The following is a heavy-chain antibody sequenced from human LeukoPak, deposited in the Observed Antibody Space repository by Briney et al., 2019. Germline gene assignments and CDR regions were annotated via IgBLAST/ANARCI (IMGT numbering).Heavy chain of an antibody. CDR3: ARDLRIGIAAVGTSNGWFDP. CDR1: GYTFTSYY. V-gene: IGHV1-46*01. J-gene: IGHJ5*02. D-gene: IGHD6-13*01. CDR2: INPSGGST. Sequence: GASVKVSCKASGYTFTSYYMHWVRQAPGQGLEWMGIINPSGGSTSYAQKFQGRVTMTRDTSTSTVYMELSSLRSEDTAVYYCARDLRIGIAAVGTSNGWFDPWGQGTLVTVSS.